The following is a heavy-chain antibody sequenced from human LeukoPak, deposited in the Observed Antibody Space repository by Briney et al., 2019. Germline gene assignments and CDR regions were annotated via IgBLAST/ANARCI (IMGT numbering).Heavy chain of an antibody. J-gene: IGHJ4*02. Sequence: SETLSLTCTVSGDSMSNYYWSWIRQTPGKGLEWIGYIHTSGSTYYNPSLKSRVTTSVDTSKNQFSLKLSSVTAADTAVYFCARGYYDTSAYSNPFDFWGQGTLVTVSS. D-gene: IGHD3-22*01. V-gene: IGHV4-4*09. CDR1: GDSMSNYY. CDR3: ARGYYDTSAYSNPFDF. CDR2: IHTSGST.